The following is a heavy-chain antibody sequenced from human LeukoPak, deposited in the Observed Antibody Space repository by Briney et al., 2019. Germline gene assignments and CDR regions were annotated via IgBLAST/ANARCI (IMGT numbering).Heavy chain of an antibody. V-gene: IGHV4-34*01. CDR1: GFTFSSYA. Sequence: GSLRLSCAASGFTFSSYAMSWIRQPPGKGLEWIGEINHSGSTNYNPSLKSRVTISVDTSKNQFSLKLSSVTAADTAVYYCARGGVLGAARAEFDYWGQGTLVTVSS. CDR3: ARGGVLGAARAEFDY. CDR2: INHSGST. J-gene: IGHJ4*02. D-gene: IGHD6-6*01.